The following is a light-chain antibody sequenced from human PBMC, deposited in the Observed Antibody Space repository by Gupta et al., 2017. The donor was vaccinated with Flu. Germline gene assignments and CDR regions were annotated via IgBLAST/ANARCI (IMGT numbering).Light chain of an antibody. CDR2: GNS. V-gene: IGLV1-40*01. CDR3: QSYDSSLSGTRV. CDR1: SSNIGAGYD. Sequence: QSLLTPPPSASGPPQQMVTISCTGSSSNIGAGYDVHWYQQLPGTAPNLLIYGNSNRPSGVPDRFSGSKSGTSASLAITGLQAEDEADYYCQSYDSSLSGTRVFGGGTKLTVL. J-gene: IGLJ3*02.